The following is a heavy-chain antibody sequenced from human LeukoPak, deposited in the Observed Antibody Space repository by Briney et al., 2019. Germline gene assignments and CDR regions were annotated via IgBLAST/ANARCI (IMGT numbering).Heavy chain of an antibody. CDR2: INHSGST. D-gene: IGHD3-3*01. CDR3: ASEGSYYDFWSGYGTYGMDV. V-gene: IGHV4-34*01. J-gene: IGHJ6*02. Sequence: PSETLSLTCAVYGGSFSGYYWSWIRQPPGKGLEWIGEINHSGSTNYNPSLKSRVTISVDTSKNLFSLKLSSVTAADTAVYYCASEGSYYDFWSGYGTYGMDVWGQGTTVTVSS. CDR1: GGSFSGYY.